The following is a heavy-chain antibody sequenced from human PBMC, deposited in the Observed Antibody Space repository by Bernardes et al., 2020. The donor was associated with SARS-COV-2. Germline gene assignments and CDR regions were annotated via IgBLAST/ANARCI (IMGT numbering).Heavy chain of an antibody. D-gene: IGHD2-2*01. V-gene: IGHV3-33*01. CDR1: GFTFSSYG. CDR3: ARDLGDIVVVPAAISYGMDV. J-gene: IGHJ6*02. CDR2: IWYDGSNK. Sequence: GGSLRLSCAASGFTFSSYGMHWVRQAPGKGLEWVAVIWYDGSNKYYADSVKGRFTISRDNSKNTLYLQMNSLRAEDTAVYYCARDLGDIVVVPAAISYGMDVWGQGTTVTVSS.